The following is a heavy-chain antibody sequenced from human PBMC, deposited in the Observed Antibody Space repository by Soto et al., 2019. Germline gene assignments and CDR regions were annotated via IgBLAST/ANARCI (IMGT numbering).Heavy chain of an antibody. V-gene: IGHV3-30-3*01. Sequence: QVQLVESGGGVVQPGRSLRLSCAASGFTFSSYAMHWVRQAPGKGLEWVAVISYGGSNKYYADSVKGRFTISRDNSKNTLYLQMNSLRAEDTAVYYCARDPDIVVVPAAISGMDVWGQGTTVTVSS. D-gene: IGHD2-2*02. CDR2: ISYGGSNK. CDR1: GFTFSSYA. J-gene: IGHJ6*02. CDR3: ARDPDIVVVPAAISGMDV.